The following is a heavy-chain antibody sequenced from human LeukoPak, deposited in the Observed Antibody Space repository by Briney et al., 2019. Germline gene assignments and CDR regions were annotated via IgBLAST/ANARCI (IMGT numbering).Heavy chain of an antibody. J-gene: IGHJ1*01. CDR1: GFTFSSYA. CDR2: ISYDGSNK. V-gene: IGHV3-30-3*01. CDR3: LRHTLYGSGSYPYFQN. D-gene: IGHD3-10*01. Sequence: GGSLRLSCAASGFTFSSYAMHWVRQAPGKGLEWVAVISYDGSNKYYADSVKGRFTISRDNSKNTLYLQMNSLRAEDTAVYYCLRHTLYGSGSYPYFQNWGQGTLVTVSS.